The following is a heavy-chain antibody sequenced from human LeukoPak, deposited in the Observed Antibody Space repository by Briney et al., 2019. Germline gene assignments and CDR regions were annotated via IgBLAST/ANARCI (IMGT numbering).Heavy chain of an antibody. CDR2: ISGSGGST. V-gene: IGHV3-23*01. J-gene: IGHJ6*03. D-gene: IGHD2-2*01. CDR3: AKAVVPAAIRYYYMDV. Sequence: GGSLRLSCAASGFTFSSYAMSWVRQAPGKGLEWVSAISGSGGSTYYADSVKGRFTISRDNSKNTLYLQMNSLRAEDTAVYYCAKAVVPAAIRYYYMDVWGKGTTVTVSS. CDR1: GFTFSSYA.